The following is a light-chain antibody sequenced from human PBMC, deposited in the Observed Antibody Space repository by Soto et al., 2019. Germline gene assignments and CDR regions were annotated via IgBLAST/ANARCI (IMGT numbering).Light chain of an antibody. CDR1: QNIKTY. V-gene: IGKV1-39*01. CDR3: QQSFSSPPWT. CDR2: AAS. Sequence: DIQMTQSPSSLSASVGDSVTITCRASQNIKTYLNWYQQKPGKAPNLLIYAASSLHSGVPSRFSGSGSGTDFTLTISSLQPEDFATYYGQQSFSSPPWTFGQGTKVELK. J-gene: IGKJ1*01.